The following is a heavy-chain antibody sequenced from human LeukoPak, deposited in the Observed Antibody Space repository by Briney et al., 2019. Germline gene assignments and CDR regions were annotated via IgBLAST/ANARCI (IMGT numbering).Heavy chain of an antibody. Sequence: PSETLSLTCTVSGGSVSSYYWSWIRQPPGKGLEWIGYIYYSGSTNYNPSLKSRVTISVDTSKNQFSLKLSSVTAADTAVYYCARFGILTGPFDYWGQGTLVTVSS. V-gene: IGHV4-59*08. CDR3: ARFGILTGPFDY. J-gene: IGHJ4*02. D-gene: IGHD3-9*01. CDR2: IYYSGST. CDR1: GGSVSSYY.